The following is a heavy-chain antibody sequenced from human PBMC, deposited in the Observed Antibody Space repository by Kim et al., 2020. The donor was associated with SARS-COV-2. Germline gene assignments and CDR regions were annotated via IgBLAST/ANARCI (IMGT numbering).Heavy chain of an antibody. CDR3: ARENDYIWGSYRPLGY. J-gene: IGHJ4*02. Sequence: ASVKVSCKASGYTFTSYGISWVRQAPGQGLEWMGWISAYNGNTNYAQKLQGRVTMTTDTSTSTAYMELRSLRSDDTAVYYCARENDYIWGSYRPLGYWGQGTLVTVSS. V-gene: IGHV1-18*01. CDR2: ISAYNGNT. D-gene: IGHD3-16*02. CDR1: GYTFTSYG.